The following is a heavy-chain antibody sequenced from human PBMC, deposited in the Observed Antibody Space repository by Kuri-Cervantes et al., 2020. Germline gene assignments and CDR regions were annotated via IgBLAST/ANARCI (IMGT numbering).Heavy chain of an antibody. CDR2: VNCNGGGT. CDR3: ARDWLRVLVVVPAAMDY. CDR1: GYTFSAYF. V-gene: IGHV1-2*06. Sequence: ASVKVSCKASGYTFSAYFIHWVRQAPGQGLEWLGRVNCNGGGTIYAPKFQGRVTMTRDTSISTAYMELSSLRSEDTAVYYCARDWLRVLVVVPAAMDYWGQGTLVTVSS. D-gene: IGHD2-2*01. J-gene: IGHJ4*02.